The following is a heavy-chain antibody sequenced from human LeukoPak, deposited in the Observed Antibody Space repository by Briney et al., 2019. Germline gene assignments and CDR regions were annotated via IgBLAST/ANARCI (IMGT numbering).Heavy chain of an antibody. Sequence: PGGSLRLSCAASGLTFSSYGMSWVRQAPGKGLEWVSAISGSGGSTYYADSVKGRFTISRDNSKNTLYLQIYSLRAGDTAVYYCAKDDALIRFNDWGQGTLVTVSS. CDR2: ISGSGGST. J-gene: IGHJ4*02. CDR3: AKDDALIRFND. V-gene: IGHV3-23*01. D-gene: IGHD3-3*01. CDR1: GLTFSSYG.